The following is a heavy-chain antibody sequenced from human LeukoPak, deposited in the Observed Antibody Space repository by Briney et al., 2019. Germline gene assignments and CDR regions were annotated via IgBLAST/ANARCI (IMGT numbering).Heavy chain of an antibody. Sequence: PGRSLRLSCAASGFTFSSYAMHWVRQAPGKGLEWVAVISYDGSNKYYADSVKGRFTISRDNSKNTLYLQMNSLRAEDTAVYYCATAHSSSWSKYFQHWGQGTLVTVSS. CDR2: ISYDGSNK. V-gene: IGHV3-30-3*01. D-gene: IGHD6-13*01. CDR3: ATAHSSSWSKYFQH. CDR1: GFTFSSYA. J-gene: IGHJ1*01.